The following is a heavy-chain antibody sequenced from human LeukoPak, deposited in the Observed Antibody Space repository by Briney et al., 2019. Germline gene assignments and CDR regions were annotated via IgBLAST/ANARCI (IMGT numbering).Heavy chain of an antibody. V-gene: IGHV3-74*01. CDR2: INSDGSTT. D-gene: IGHD3-10*01. CDR3: ARVYGSEDY. CDR1: GFTFSSYW. Sequence: PGGSLRLSCAASGFTFSSYWMHWVRQAPGKGLVWVSRINSDGSTTSYADSVKGRFAISRDNAKNSLYLQMNSLRAEDTAVYYCARVYGSEDYWGQGTLVTVSS. J-gene: IGHJ4*02.